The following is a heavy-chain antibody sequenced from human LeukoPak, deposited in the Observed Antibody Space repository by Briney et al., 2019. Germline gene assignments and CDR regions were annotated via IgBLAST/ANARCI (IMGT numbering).Heavy chain of an antibody. CDR3: ARAPYYYDSSGYSQFDY. J-gene: IGHJ4*02. CDR2: IIPIFGTA. D-gene: IGHD3-22*01. Sequence: SVKVPCKASGGTFSSYAISWVRQAPGQGLEWMGGIIPIFGTANYAQKFQGRVTITADESTSTAYMELSSLRSEDTAVYYCARAPYYYDSSGYSQFDYWGQGTLVTVSS. CDR1: GGTFSSYA. V-gene: IGHV1-69*13.